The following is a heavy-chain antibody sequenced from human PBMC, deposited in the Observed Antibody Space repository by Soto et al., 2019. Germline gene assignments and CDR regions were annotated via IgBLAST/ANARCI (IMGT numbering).Heavy chain of an antibody. CDR1: VFMFRSYA. Sequence: LSWATSVFMFRSYAVNWVRHAPGKRLEWVSYISHESSPIYHADSVKGRFTISRDNAKHSLYLQVNSLRDEDTAVYYCARVPLKPRALTTMHYWDQGTLVT. J-gene: IGHJ4*02. CDR2: ISHESSPI. V-gene: IGHV3-48*02. CDR3: ARVPLKPRALTTMHY. D-gene: IGHD4-4*01.